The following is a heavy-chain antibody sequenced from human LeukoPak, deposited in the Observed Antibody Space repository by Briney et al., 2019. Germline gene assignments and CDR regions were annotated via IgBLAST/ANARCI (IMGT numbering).Heavy chain of an antibody. D-gene: IGHD6-13*01. V-gene: IGHV1-2*02. CDR2: INPNSGGA. CDR1: GYTFTGYY. CDR3: ARGPEYSSSWSKGYYYYYYGMDV. Sequence: ASVKVSCKASGYTFTGYYMHWVRQAPGQGLEWMGWINPNSGGANYAQKFQGRVTMTRDTSISTAYMELSRLRSDDTAVYYCARGPEYSSSWSKGYYYYYYGMDVWGQGTTVTVSS. J-gene: IGHJ6*02.